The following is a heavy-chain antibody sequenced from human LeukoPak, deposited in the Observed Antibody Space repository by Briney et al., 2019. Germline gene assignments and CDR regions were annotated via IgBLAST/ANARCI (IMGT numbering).Heavy chain of an antibody. V-gene: IGHV1-2*04. CDR1: GYTFTGYY. CDR3: ARGSGLFGEYDFDF. Sequence: GASVKVSCKASGYTFTGYYIHWVRQAPGQGLEWMGWINPNSGGTNYAQKFQGWVTMTRDTSISTAYMELSRLRSDDTALYYCARGSGLFGEYDFDFWGQGTLVTVSS. CDR2: INPNSGGT. J-gene: IGHJ4*02. D-gene: IGHD3-10*02.